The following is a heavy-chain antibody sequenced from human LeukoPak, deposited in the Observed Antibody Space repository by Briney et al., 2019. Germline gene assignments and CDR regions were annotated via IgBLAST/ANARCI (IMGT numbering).Heavy chain of an antibody. J-gene: IGHJ4*02. V-gene: IGHV4-61*01. CDR1: GGSVSSGNYY. CDR2: IYFSGST. CDR3: ARELTYADY. D-gene: IGHD4/OR15-4a*01. Sequence: SETLSLTCTVSGGSVSSGNYYWSWIRQPPGKGLEWIGYIYFSGSTTYNPSLKSRVTISVDTSKNQFSLKLTSVTPADTAVYYCARELTYADYWGQGTLVTVSS.